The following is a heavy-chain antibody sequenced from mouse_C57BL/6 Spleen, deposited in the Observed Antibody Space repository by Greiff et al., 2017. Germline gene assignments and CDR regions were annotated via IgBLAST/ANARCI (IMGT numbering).Heavy chain of an antibody. CDR1: GYSFTGYY. CDR3: ARTPQDSSEGYFDY. J-gene: IGHJ2*01. Sequence: EVQLQQSGPELVKPGASVKISCKASGYSFTGYYMNWVKQSPEKSLEWIGEINPSTGGTTYNQKFKAKATLTVDKSSSTAYMQLKSLTSEDSAVYYCARTPQDSSEGYFDYWGQGTTRTVSS. D-gene: IGHD3-2*02. CDR2: INPSTGGT. V-gene: IGHV1-42*01.